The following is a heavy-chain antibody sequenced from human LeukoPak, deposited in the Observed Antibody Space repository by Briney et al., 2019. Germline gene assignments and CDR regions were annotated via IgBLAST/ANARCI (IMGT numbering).Heavy chain of an antibody. CDR1: GGYTSSSSYY. CDR2: IYYSGST. CDR3: ARGGYYDQAMDV. D-gene: IGHD3-22*01. V-gene: IGHV4-31*03. J-gene: IGHJ6*02. Sequence: PSETLSLTCTVSGGYTSSSSYYWGWIRQHPGKGLEWIGYIYYSGSTYYNPSLKSRVTISVDTSKNQFSLKLSSVTAADTAVYYCARGGYYDQAMDVWGQGTTVTVSS.